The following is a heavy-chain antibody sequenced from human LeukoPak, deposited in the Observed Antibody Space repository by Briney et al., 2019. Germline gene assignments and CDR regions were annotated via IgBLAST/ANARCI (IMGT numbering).Heavy chain of an antibody. J-gene: IGHJ4*02. D-gene: IGHD6-13*01. Sequence: ASVKVSCKASGYTFTGYYMHWVRQAPGQGLEWMGWINPNSGGTNYAQKFQGRVTMTRDTSISTAYMELSRLRSDDTAVYYCARDRVGSSWSFDYGGQGTLVTVA. V-gene: IGHV1-2*02. CDR1: GYTFTGYY. CDR3: ARDRVGSSWSFDY. CDR2: INPNSGGT.